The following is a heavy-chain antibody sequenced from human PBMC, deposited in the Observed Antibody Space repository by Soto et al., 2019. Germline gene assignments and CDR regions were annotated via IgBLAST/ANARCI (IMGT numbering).Heavy chain of an antibody. V-gene: IGHV3-30*03. Sequence: GGSLRLSCAASRFTFSSYGIHWVRQAPGKGLEWVAVISFDGSNKYYADSVKGRFTISRDNSKNTLYLQMNSLRAEDTAVYYCARAMGGSLEARKYYYYGMDVWGQGTTVTVSS. D-gene: IGHD1-1*01. J-gene: IGHJ6*02. CDR1: RFTFSSYG. CDR3: ARAMGGSLEARKYYYYGMDV. CDR2: ISFDGSNK.